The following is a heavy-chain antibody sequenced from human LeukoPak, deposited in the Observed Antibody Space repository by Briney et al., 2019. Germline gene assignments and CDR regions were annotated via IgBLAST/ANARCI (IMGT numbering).Heavy chain of an antibody. V-gene: IGHV1-69*04. D-gene: IGHD3-22*01. CDR3: ARDGGYYDSSGYYFDY. CDR2: IIPILGIA. J-gene: IGHJ4*02. Sequence: ASVKVSCKASGGTFSSYAISWVRQAPGQGLEWMGRIIPILGIANYAQKFQGRVTITADKSTSTAYMELSSLRSEDTAVYYCARDGGYYDSSGYYFDYWGQGTLVTVSS. CDR1: GGTFSSYA.